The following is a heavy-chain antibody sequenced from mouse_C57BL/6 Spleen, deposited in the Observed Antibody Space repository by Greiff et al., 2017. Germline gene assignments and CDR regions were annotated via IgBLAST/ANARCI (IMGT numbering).Heavy chain of an antibody. J-gene: IGHJ4*01. V-gene: IGHV1-82*01. CDR1: GYAFSSSW. CDR3: ARSRYAMDY. Sequence: QVQLQQSGPELVKPGASVKISCKASGYAFSSSWMNWVKQRPGKGLEWIGRIYPGDGDTNYNGKFKGKATLNADKSSSTEYMQLSSLTSEDSAVYFCARSRYAMDYWGQGTSVTVSS. CDR2: IYPGDGDT.